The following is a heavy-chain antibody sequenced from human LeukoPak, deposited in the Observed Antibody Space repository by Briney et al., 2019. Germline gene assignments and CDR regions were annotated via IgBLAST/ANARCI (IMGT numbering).Heavy chain of an antibody. CDR3: AREQRVAGYSYGFKG. Sequence: GGSLRLSCAASEFTFDDYGMSWVRQAPGKGLEWVSGINWNGGSTGYADSVKGRFTISRDNAKNSLYLQMNSLRAEDTALYYCAREQRVAGYSYGFKGWGQGTLVTVSS. CDR1: EFTFDDYG. V-gene: IGHV3-20*04. J-gene: IGHJ4*02. D-gene: IGHD5-18*01. CDR2: INWNGGST.